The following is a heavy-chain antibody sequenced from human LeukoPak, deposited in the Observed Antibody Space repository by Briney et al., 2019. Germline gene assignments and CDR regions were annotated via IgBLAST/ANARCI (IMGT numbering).Heavy chain of an antibody. V-gene: IGHV1-8*03. D-gene: IGHD3-10*01. CDR1: GYTFTTYD. CDR2: MNPNSGNT. Sequence: GASVKVSCKASGYTFTTYDINWVRQATGQGLEWMGWMNPNSGNTGFAQKFQGRVTFTRDTSISTAYMELSSLRSEDTAVYYCATWRPRGDRKSYFDYWGQGTLVTVSS. J-gene: IGHJ4*02. CDR3: ATWRPRGDRKSYFDY.